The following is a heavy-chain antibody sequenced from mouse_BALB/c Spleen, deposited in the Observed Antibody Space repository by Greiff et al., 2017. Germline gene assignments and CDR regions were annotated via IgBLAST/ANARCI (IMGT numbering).Heavy chain of an antibody. CDR3: AREGRLRHYAMDY. Sequence: EVQLQQSGPGLVKPSQSLSLTCTVTGYSITSDYAWNWIRQFPGNKLEWMGYIHYSGSTNYNPSLKSRISITRDTSKNQFFLQLNSVTTEDTATYYCAREGRLRHYAMDYWGQGTSVTVSS. CDR2: IHYSGST. J-gene: IGHJ4*01. V-gene: IGHV3-2*02. CDR1: GYSITSDYA. D-gene: IGHD2-4*01.